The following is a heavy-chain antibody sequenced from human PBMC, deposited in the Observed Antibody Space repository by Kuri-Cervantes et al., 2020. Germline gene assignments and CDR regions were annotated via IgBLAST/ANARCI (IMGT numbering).Heavy chain of an antibody. CDR3: ATPYCSSTSCPYNWFDP. J-gene: IGHJ5*02. V-gene: IGHV1-18*01. D-gene: IGHD2-2*01. CDR2: ISAYNGNT. CDR1: GYTFTSYG. Sequence: ASVKVSCKASGYTFTSYGISWVRQAPGQGLEWMGWISAYNGNTNYAQKLQGRVTMTRDTSISTAYMELSRLRSDDTAVYYCATPYCSSTSCPYNWFDPWGQGTLVTVSS.